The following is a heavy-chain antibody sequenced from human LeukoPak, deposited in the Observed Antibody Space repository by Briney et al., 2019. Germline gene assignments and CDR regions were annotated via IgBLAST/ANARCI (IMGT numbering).Heavy chain of an antibody. D-gene: IGHD4-17*01. CDR3: ARDPNGDYIGAFEF. Sequence: GGSLRLSCEVSGFTFSRYAMIWVRQAPGKGLEWVSAITGSGGGTQYADSVKGRFTISRDNSRNTVFLQMNRLRAEDTAVYYCARDPNGDYIGAFEFWGQGTMVTVSS. CDR2: ITGSGGGT. J-gene: IGHJ3*01. CDR1: GFTFSRYA. V-gene: IGHV3-23*01.